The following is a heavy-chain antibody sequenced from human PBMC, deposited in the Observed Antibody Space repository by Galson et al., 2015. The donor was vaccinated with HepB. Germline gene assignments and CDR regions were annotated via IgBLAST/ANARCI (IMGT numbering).Heavy chain of an antibody. CDR3: ARERSLTDYYDSSGYYLDY. D-gene: IGHD3-22*01. Sequence: SLRLSCAASGFTFSSYGMHWVRQAPGKGLEWVAVIWYDGSNKYYADSVKGRFTISRDNPKNTLYLQMNSLRAEDTAVYYCARERSLTDYYDSSGYYLDYWGQGTLVTVSP. V-gene: IGHV3-33*01. CDR1: GFTFSSYG. J-gene: IGHJ4*02. CDR2: IWYDGSNK.